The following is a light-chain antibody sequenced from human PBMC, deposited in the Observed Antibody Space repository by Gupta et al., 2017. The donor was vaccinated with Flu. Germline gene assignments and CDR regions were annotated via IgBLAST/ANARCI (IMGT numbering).Light chain of an antibody. CDR2: CAS. V-gene: IGKV3-15*01. J-gene: IGKJ2*02. CDR3: LQANDWTGT. Sequence: EIVMTQSPATLSVSPGERVTLSCRASQSVTRNLAWYQQKPGQAPRLLIYCASTRDTGIPTRFSGSGSGTEFTLTISSLQPEDFAVYYCLQANDWTGTFGQGTKMEIK. CDR1: QSVTRN.